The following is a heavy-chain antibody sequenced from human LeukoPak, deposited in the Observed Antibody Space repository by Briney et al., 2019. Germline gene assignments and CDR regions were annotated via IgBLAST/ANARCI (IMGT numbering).Heavy chain of an antibody. D-gene: IGHD2-8*01. Sequence: ASVKVSCKASGYTFTKYGISWVRQAPGQGLEWMGWISAYNGNTNYAQKLQGRVTMTTDTSTSTAYMELRSLRSDDTAVYYCARVMCTNGVCREDFDYWGQGTLVTVSS. CDR1: GYTFTKYG. J-gene: IGHJ4*02. CDR2: ISAYNGNT. V-gene: IGHV1-18*01. CDR3: ARVMCTNGVCREDFDY.